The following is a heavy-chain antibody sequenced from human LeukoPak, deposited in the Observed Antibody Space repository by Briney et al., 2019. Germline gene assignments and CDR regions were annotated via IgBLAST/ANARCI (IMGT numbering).Heavy chain of an antibody. D-gene: IGHD3-9*01. CDR2: IRYGGTNE. Sequence: GGSLRLSRAASGFTFSSFGMHWVRQAPGKGLEWVAFIRYGGTNEYYAESVKGRFTISRDNSKNTLSLLMNGLRVEDTAVYYCARDQHYDVLTVFGLDVWGQGTTVTVSS. CDR3: ARDQHYDVLTVFGLDV. V-gene: IGHV3-30*02. J-gene: IGHJ6*02. CDR1: GFTFSSFG.